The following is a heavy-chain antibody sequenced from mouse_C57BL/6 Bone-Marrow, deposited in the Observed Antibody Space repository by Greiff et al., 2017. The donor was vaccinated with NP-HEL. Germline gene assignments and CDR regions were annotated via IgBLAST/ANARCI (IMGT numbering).Heavy chain of an antibody. D-gene: IGHD1-1*01. J-gene: IGHJ2*01. Sequence: QVQLQQPGAELVKPGASVKLSCKASGYTFTSYWMHWVKQRPGQGLEWIGMIHPNSGSTNYNEKFKSKATLTVDKSSSTAYMQLSSLTSEDSAVYYCARRRGITTGFDYWGQGTTLTVSS. CDR2: IHPNSGST. CDR1: GYTFTSYW. V-gene: IGHV1-64*01. CDR3: ARRRGITTGFDY.